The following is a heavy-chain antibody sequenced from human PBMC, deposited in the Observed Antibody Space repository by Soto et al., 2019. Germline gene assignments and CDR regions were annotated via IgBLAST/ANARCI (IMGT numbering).Heavy chain of an antibody. D-gene: IGHD2-2*02. J-gene: IGHJ3*02. V-gene: IGHV1-18*01. CDR1: GYTFTSYD. CDR2: MSAYSGNT. Sequence: ASVKVSCKASGYTFTSYDINWVRQATGQGLEWMGWMSAYSGNTDYAQKLQGRVTMTTDTSTSTAYMELRSLRSDDTAVYYCARSIPFDAFDIWGQGTMVTVSS. CDR3: ARSIPFDAFDI.